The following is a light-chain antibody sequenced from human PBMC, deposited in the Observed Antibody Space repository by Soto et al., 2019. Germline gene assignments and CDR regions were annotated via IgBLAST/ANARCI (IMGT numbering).Light chain of an antibody. CDR3: QQYGSSGYT. J-gene: IGKJ2*01. CDR2: GAS. CDR1: QSVSSSY. V-gene: IGKV3-20*01. Sequence: ESVLTQSPGTLSLSPGERATLSCRASQSVSSSYLAWYQQKPGQAPRLLIYGASSRATGIPDRFSGSGSGTDFPLTINRLEPEDFAVYYCQQYGSSGYTFGQGTKLEIK.